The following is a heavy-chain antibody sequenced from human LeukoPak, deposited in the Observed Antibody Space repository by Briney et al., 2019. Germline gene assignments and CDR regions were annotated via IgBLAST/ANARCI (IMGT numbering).Heavy chain of an antibody. CDR3: ARERWTGGHITAHFDY. CDR2: IGYDGSNR. V-gene: IGHV3-33*01. Sequence: GGPLRLSCAASGFTFSNYGMHWVRQAPGKGLEWVAIIGYDGSNRDYADSVKGRFTISRDNSKNTVSLQMDSLRAEDTALYYCARERWTGGHITAHFDYWGQGTLVTVSS. J-gene: IGHJ4*02. CDR1: GFTFSNYG. D-gene: IGHD3-16*01.